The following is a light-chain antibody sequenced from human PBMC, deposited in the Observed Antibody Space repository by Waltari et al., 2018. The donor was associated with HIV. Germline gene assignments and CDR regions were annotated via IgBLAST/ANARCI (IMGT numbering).Light chain of an antibody. J-gene: IGLJ3*02. Sequence: QSMLTQLPSASATPGQRVTISCSGSTSNVGFNQVYWYQQFAGAAPRLLIGKDIQRPSGVPDRFSGSKSGTSAALAIRGLRPEDEADYYCASWDDSVSGWVFGVRTKLSVL. CDR2: KDI. V-gene: IGLV1-47*01. CDR1: TSNVGFNQ. CDR3: ASWDDSVSGWV.